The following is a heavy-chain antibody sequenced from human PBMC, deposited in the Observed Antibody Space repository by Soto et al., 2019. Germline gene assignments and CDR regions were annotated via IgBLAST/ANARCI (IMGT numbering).Heavy chain of an antibody. CDR2: ISGSSSTI. CDR1: GFTFSGYS. Sequence: EVQLVESGGGLVQPGGSLRLSCAASGFTFSGYSMNWVRQAPGKGLEWVSYISGSSSTIYYGDSVKGRFTISRDNGKSSLFLQMNSLRAEDTAMYYCARTEVGGAADYWGQGTLVTVSS. D-gene: IGHD1-26*01. CDR3: ARTEVGGAADY. V-gene: IGHV3-48*01. J-gene: IGHJ4*02.